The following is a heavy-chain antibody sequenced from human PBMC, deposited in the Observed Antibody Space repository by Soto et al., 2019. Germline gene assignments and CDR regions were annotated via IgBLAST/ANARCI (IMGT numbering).Heavy chain of an antibody. D-gene: IGHD3-3*01. CDR1: GGTYSSYA. Sequence: ASAKPTSKEPGGTYSSYALSSPRQAPGQRLELRGGIIPISGTANYAQKFQGRVTITADESTSTAYMELSSLRSEDTAVYYCANIPGRFWNGPTKPTMPYYYGMDVWGQGTMVTVSS. V-gene: IGHV1-69*13. CDR3: ANIPGRFWNGPTKPTMPYYYGMDV. J-gene: IGHJ6*01. CDR2: IIPISGTA.